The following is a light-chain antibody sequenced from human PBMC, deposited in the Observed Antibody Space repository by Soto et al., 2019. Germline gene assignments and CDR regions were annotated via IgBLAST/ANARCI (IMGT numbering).Light chain of an antibody. Sequence: DIQMTQSPSTLSASVGDRVTITCRASQSISSWLAWYQQKPGKAPKLLIYDASSLESGVPSRFSGSGSGTEFTLTISSLQPDDFATYYRQKYNSYWTLGPGTKVDIK. CDR3: QKYNSYWT. V-gene: IGKV1-5*01. CDR2: DAS. CDR1: QSISSW. J-gene: IGKJ1*01.